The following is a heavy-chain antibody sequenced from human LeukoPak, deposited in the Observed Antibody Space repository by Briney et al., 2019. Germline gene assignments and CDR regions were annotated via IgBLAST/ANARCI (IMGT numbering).Heavy chain of an antibody. CDR3: ARKGQWELYGMDV. J-gene: IGHJ6*02. CDR2: IYYSGST. V-gene: IGHV4-59*01. D-gene: IGHD1-26*01. CDR1: GGSISSYY. Sequence: SETLSLTCTVSGGSISSYYWSWIRQPPGKGLEWIGYIYYSGSTNYNPSLKSRVTISVDTSKNQFSLKLSSVTAADTAVYYCARKGQWELYGMDVWGQGTTVTVSS.